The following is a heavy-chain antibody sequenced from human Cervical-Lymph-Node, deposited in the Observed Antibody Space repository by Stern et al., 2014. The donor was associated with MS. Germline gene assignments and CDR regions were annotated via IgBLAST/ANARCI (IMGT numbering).Heavy chain of an antibody. J-gene: IGHJ2*01. CDR2: VYYSGIT. Sequence: QLQLQESGPGLVKPSETLSLTCTVSGGSITNRDYWGWIRQSPGKGLEWIGSVYYSGITYYRPSLKSRATISIDTSRNQFFLRLNLVTATDTAVYFCARGVTAVTNYVPNWCFDLWGRGTLVTVSS. V-gene: IGHV4-39*02. CDR1: GGSITNRDY. D-gene: IGHD4-11*01. CDR3: ARGVTAVTNYVPNWCFDL.